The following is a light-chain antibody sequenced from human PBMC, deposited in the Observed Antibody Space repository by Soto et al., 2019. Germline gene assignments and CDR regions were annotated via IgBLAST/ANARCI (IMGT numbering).Light chain of an antibody. CDR3: QQYEAYPLT. CDR2: KAS. Sequence: DIQLTQSPSTLSASVGDRVTITCRASQSISSWLAWYQQKPGKAPKLLVYKASSLESGVPSRFSGSGSGTEFTLTISTLQPDDLATYYCQQYEAYPLTFGGGTMVEI. V-gene: IGKV1-5*03. J-gene: IGKJ4*01. CDR1: QSISSW.